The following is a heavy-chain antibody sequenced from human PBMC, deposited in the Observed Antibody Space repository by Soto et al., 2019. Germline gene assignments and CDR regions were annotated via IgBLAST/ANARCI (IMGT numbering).Heavy chain of an antibody. D-gene: IGHD1-26*01. Sequence: ASVKVSCKASGYTFTGYYMHWVRQAPGQGLEWMGWINPNSGGTNYAQKFQGRVTMTRDTSISTAYMELSRLRSDDTAVYYCAREGPWRSWSSFDYRGQVPLVTVS. CDR1: GYTFTGYY. CDR2: INPNSGGT. J-gene: IGHJ4*02. CDR3: AREGPWRSWSSFDY. V-gene: IGHV1-2*02.